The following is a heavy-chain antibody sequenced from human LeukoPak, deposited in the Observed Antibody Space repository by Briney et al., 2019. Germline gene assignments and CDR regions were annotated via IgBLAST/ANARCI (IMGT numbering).Heavy chain of an antibody. CDR3: AREGLNYYDSSGYLFDY. J-gene: IGHJ4*02. Sequence: SETLSLTCTVSGGSISSSSYYWGWIRQPPGKGLEWIGSIYYSGSTYYNPSLKSRVTISVDTSKNQFSLKLSSVTAADTAVYYCAREGLNYYDSSGYLFDYWGQGTLVTVSS. D-gene: IGHD3-22*01. V-gene: IGHV4-39*07. CDR1: GGSISSSSYY. CDR2: IYYSGST.